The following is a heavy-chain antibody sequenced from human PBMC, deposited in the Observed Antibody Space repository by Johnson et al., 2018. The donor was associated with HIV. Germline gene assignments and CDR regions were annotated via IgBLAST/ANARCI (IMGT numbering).Heavy chain of an antibody. D-gene: IGHD2-21*01. CDR2: IRYDGSNK. Sequence: QVQLVESGGGVVQPGGSLRLSCAASGFTFSSYGMHWVRQAPGKGLEWVAFIRYDGSNKDYADSVKGRFTISRDNSKNTLYLQMNSLRDEDTAVYYCARGGGCGGDGYSGYDAFDIWGQGTMVTVSS. V-gene: IGHV3-30*02. CDR3: ARGGGCGGDGYSGYDAFDI. J-gene: IGHJ3*02. CDR1: GFTFSSYG.